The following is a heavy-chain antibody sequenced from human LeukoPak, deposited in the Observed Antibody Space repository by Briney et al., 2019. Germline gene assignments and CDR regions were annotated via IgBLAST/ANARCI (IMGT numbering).Heavy chain of an antibody. CDR1: GVSFSGYY. CDR3: ARHAVEGKWLQFYYFNY. V-gene: IGHV4-34*01. J-gene: IGHJ4*02. D-gene: IGHD5-24*01. CDR2: INHSGST. Sequence: SETLSLACAVYGVSFSGYYWSWIRQPPGKGLEWIGEINHSGSTNYNPSLKSRVTISVDTSKNQFSLKLSSVTAADTAVYYCARHAVEGKWLQFYYFNYWGQGSLVTVSS.